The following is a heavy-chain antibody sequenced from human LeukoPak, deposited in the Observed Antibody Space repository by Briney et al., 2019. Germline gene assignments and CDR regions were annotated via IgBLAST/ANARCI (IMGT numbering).Heavy chain of an antibody. CDR3: VGSWERYNWFDP. Sequence: SETLSLTCTVSGGSISSSSYYRGWIRQPPGTGLEWIGSIYYSGSTYYNPSLKSRVTISVDTSKNQFSLQLTSVTAADTAVYYCVGSWERYNWFDPWGQGTLVTVSS. CDR2: IYYSGST. J-gene: IGHJ5*02. CDR1: GGSISSSSYY. V-gene: IGHV4-39*07. D-gene: IGHD6-13*01.